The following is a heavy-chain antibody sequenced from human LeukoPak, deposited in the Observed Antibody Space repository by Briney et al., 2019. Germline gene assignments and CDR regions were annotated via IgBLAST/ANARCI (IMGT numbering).Heavy chain of an antibody. Sequence: PSETLSLTCAVYGGSFSGYYWSWIRQAPGKGLEWIGEINHSGSTNYNPSLMSRVTISVDTSKNQFSLKLSSVTAADTAVYYCARVRFKPAALYTSNWFDPWGQKTLVTVSS. D-gene: IGHD2-2*01. CDR2: INHSGST. CDR1: GGSFSGYY. CDR3: ARVRFKPAALYTSNWFDP. V-gene: IGHV4-34*01. J-gene: IGHJ5*02.